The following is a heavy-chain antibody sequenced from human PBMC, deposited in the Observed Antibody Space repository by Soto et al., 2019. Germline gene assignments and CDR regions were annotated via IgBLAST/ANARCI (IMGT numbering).Heavy chain of an antibody. CDR1: GGSISSRNW. Sequence: QVQLQESGPGLVKPSGTLSLTCAVSGGSISSRNWWSWVRQAPGKGLEWIGEIRHDGTTNYNPSLKSRVPISVDKSKNQFSLNLSSVTAADTAVYYCARDRDSSDTGGMDVWGQGTTVTVSS. CDR3: ARDRDSSDTGGMDV. V-gene: IGHV4-4*02. J-gene: IGHJ6*02. D-gene: IGHD3-22*01. CDR2: IRHDGTT.